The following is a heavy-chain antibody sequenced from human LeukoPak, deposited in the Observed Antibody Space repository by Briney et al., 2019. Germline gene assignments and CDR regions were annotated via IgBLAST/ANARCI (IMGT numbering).Heavy chain of an antibody. J-gene: IGHJ4*02. Sequence: PSETLSLTCTVSGGSISSRSYYWAWIRQPPGKGLEWVGSIYYSGSTYYNPSLKSRVTISVDTSKNQFSLKLSSVTAADTAVYYCARLGAEDYWGQGTLVTVSS. CDR2: IYYSGST. D-gene: IGHD1-26*01. V-gene: IGHV4-39*01. CDR3: ARLGAEDY. CDR1: GGSISSRSYY.